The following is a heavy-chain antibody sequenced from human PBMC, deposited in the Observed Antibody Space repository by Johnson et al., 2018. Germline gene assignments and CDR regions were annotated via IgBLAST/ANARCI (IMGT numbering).Heavy chain of an antibody. V-gene: IGHV3-30-3*01. CDR2: ISYDGSNK. Sequence: QVQLVQSGGGVVQPGRSLRLSCAASGFTFSSYAMHWVRQAPGKGLAWVAVISYDGSNKYYADSVKGRFTLARDNSKNTLYLQMNSLRAEDTAVYYCARPPGGGAFDIWGQGTMVTVSS. CDR3: ARPPGGGAFDI. J-gene: IGHJ3*02. CDR1: GFTFSSYA. D-gene: IGHD3-10*01.